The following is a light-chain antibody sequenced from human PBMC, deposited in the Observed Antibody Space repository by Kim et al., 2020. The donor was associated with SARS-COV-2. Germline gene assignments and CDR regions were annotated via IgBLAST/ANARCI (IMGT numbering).Light chain of an antibody. CDR2: GNT. CDR1: SSNSGAGYD. V-gene: IGLV1-40*01. Sequence: VTIACTGSSSNSGAGYDVHWYQQFPGTAPKLLIYGNTNRPSGVPDRFSGSKSGTSASLAITGLQAEDEADYYCQSYDSSLSEDVVFGGGTKLTVL. J-gene: IGLJ2*01. CDR3: QSYDSSLSEDVV.